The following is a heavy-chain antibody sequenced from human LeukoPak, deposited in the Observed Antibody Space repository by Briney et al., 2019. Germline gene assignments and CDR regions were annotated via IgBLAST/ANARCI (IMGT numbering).Heavy chain of an antibody. CDR1: GFTFSDYY. CDR3: ARDPDLRENDYGGNIQDY. J-gene: IGHJ4*02. Sequence: GGSLRLSCAASGFTFSDYYMSWIRQAPGKGLEWVSYISSSGSTIYYADSVKGRFTISRDNAKNSLYLQMNSLRAEDTAVYYCARDPDLRENDYGGNIQDYWGQGTLVTVSS. D-gene: IGHD4-23*01. V-gene: IGHV3-11*01. CDR2: ISSSGSTI.